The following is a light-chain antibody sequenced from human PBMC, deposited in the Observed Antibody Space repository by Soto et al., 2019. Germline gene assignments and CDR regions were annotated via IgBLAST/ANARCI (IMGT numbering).Light chain of an antibody. J-gene: IGKJ5*01. V-gene: IGKV3-15*01. CDR1: QSVSIH. CDR3: QQYSNWPPIT. CDR2: DTS. Sequence: ETVMTQSPGTLSVSLGERATLSCRASQSVSIHLAWYQQKPGQAPRLFIYDTSTRATGIPARFSGSGSGTEFTLTISSLQSEDFAVYYCQQYSNWPPITFGQGTRLEIK.